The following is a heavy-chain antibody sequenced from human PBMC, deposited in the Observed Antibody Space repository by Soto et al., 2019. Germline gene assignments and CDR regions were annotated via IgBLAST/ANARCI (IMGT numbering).Heavy chain of an antibody. CDR2: MNPNSGNT. CDR3: ARNYCGWGMGSYYYAMGV. CDR1: GYTFTSYD. J-gene: IGHJ6*02. D-gene: IGHD3-10*01. V-gene: IGHV1-8*01. Sequence: ASVKVSCKASGYTFTSYDINWVRQATGQGLEWMGWMNPNSGNTDYAQRVQGRVAMTRNTSITTAYMELSSLRSEDTAGYSCARNYCGWGMGSYYYAMGVWGQGTTGTVCS.